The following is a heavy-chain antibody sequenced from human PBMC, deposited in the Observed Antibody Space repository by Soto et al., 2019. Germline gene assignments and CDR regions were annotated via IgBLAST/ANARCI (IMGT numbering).Heavy chain of an antibody. CDR2: ISSSSSYI. CDR3: AISQDFWSGYRPV. V-gene: IGHV3-21*01. CDR1: GFTFSSYS. D-gene: IGHD3-3*01. Sequence: GGSLRLSCAASGFTFSSYSMNWVRQAPGKGLEWVSSISSSSSYIYYADSVKGRFTISRDNAKNSLYLQMNSLRAEDTAVYYCAISQDFWSGYRPVWGKGTTVTVSS. J-gene: IGHJ6*04.